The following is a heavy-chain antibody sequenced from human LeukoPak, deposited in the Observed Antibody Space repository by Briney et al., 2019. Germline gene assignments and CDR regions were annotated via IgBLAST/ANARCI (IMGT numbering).Heavy chain of an antibody. D-gene: IGHD2-21*02. V-gene: IGHV1-2*02. CDR2: INPKSGGT. Sequence: ASVKVSCKASGYTFTDYYMHWVRQAPGQGLEWMGWINPKSGGTNYAQQFQGRVTMTRDTSISTAYMELSRLRSDDTAMYYCARASYCGGGCYYYFDYWGQGTLVTASS. J-gene: IGHJ4*02. CDR1: GYTFTDYY. CDR3: ARASYCGGGCYYYFDY.